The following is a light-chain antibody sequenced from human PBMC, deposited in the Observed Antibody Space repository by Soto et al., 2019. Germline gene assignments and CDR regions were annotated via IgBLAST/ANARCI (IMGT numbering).Light chain of an antibody. Sequence: QSALTQPASVSGSPGQSITISCTGTSSDVGGYNYVSWYQQHPGKAPKLMIYEVSNRPSGVSNRFSGSKSGNTAPLTISGLQAEDEADYYCSSYTSSSTLDVFGGGTKLTVL. V-gene: IGLV2-14*01. CDR2: EVS. CDR3: SSYTSSSTLDV. J-gene: IGLJ3*02. CDR1: SSDVGGYNY.